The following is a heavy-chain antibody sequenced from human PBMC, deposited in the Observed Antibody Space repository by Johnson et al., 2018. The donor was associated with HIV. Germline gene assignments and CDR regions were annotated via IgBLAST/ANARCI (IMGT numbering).Heavy chain of an antibody. V-gene: IGHV3-30*02. CDR3: ARGSWRWVQQHAFDI. CDR2: IRYDGSNK. CDR1: GFTFSSYG. J-gene: IGHJ3*02. D-gene: IGHD5-24*01. Sequence: QLVESGGGVVQPGGSLRLSCAASGFTFSSYGMHWVRQGPGKGLEWVAFIRYDGSNKYYADSVKGRFTISRDNAENSLYLQMNSLRADDTAVYYCARGSWRWVQQHAFDIWGRGTMVTVSS.